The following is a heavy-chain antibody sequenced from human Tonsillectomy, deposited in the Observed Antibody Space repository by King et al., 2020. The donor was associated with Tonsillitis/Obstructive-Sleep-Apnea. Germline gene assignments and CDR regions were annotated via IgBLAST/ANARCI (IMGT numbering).Heavy chain of an antibody. CDR3: AGSGAGDYYYYYGMDV. Sequence: QLQESGSGLVKPSQTLSLTCAVSGGSISSGGYSWSWIRQPPGKGLEWIGYIYHSGSTYYNPSLKSRVTISVDRSKNQFSLKLSSVTAADTAVYYCAGSGAGDYYYYYGMDVWGQGTTVTVSS. D-gene: IGHD4-17*01. CDR2: IYHSGST. CDR1: GGSISSGGYS. V-gene: IGHV4-30-2*01. J-gene: IGHJ6*02.